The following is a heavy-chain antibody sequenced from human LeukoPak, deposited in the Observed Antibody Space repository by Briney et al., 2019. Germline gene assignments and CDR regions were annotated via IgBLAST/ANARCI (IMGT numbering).Heavy chain of an antibody. CDR3: ARARVVAATRLYYYYGMDV. J-gene: IGHJ6*02. CDR1: GGSISSGGYS. V-gene: IGHV4-30-2*01. D-gene: IGHD2-15*01. Sequence: SQTLSLTCAVSGGSISSGGYSWSWLRQPPGKGLEWIGYIYHSGSTYYNPSLKSRVTISVDRSKNQFSLKLSSVTAADTAVYYCARARVVAATRLYYYYGMDVWGQGTTVTVSS. CDR2: IYHSGST.